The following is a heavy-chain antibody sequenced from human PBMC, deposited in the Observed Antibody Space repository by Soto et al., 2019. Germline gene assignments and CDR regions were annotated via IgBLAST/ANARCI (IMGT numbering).Heavy chain of an antibody. D-gene: IGHD3-3*01. CDR3: ARADFRVAPHYYYYYGMEV. Sequence: ASVKVSCKASGYTFTSYDINWVRQATGQVLEWMVCMNPNSGNTGYAQKFQGRVTMTRNTSISTAYMELSSLRSEDTAVYYCARADFRVAPHYYYYYGMEVWGQGTTVTLSS. V-gene: IGHV1-8*01. CDR2: MNPNSGNT. CDR1: GYTFTSYD. J-gene: IGHJ6*02.